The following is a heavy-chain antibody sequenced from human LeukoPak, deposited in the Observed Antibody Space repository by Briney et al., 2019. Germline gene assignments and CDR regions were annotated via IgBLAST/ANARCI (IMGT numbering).Heavy chain of an antibody. CDR2: ISHHGSDI. CDR3: VKDLSFSSSCFEH. CDR1: GFTFTSCG. D-gene: IGHD6-6*01. Sequence: GRSLRLSCAASGFTFTSCGMHWVRQAPGKGLEWVAVISHHGSDIYYADSVKGRFTFSRDNSKNMLYLLMNSLRPEDTAVYYCVKDLSFSSSCFEHWGQGTLVTVS. J-gene: IGHJ4*02. V-gene: IGHV3-30*18.